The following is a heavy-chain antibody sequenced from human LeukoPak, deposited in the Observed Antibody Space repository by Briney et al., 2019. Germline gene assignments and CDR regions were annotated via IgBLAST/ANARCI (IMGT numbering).Heavy chain of an antibody. CDR2: IYYSGRT. V-gene: IGHV4-59*12. Sequence: SETLSLTCNVSGGSINSYSWGWFRQPPGKRLECIGYIYYSGRTTYNPSLKSRVTISVDTSTNRISLKLTSVTAADTAVYFCARGTTKGYYYESSGYYTKWGQGTLVTVSS. J-gene: IGHJ4*02. CDR1: GGSINSYS. D-gene: IGHD3-22*01. CDR3: ARGTTKGYYYESSGYYTK.